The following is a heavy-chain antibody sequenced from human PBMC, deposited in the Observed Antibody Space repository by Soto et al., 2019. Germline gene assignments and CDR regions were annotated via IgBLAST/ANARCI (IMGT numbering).Heavy chain of an antibody. CDR1: GFTFSSYA. J-gene: IGHJ4*02. Sequence: PGGSLRLSCAASGFTFSSYAMSWVRQAPGKGLEWVSAISGSGGSTYYADSVKGRFTISRDNSKNTLYLQMNSLRAEDTAVYYCAKDLEDTPRSGYYYDSSGFHYWGQGTLGTVS. CDR3: AKDLEDTPRSGYYYDSSGFHY. V-gene: IGHV3-23*01. D-gene: IGHD3-22*01. CDR2: ISGSGGST.